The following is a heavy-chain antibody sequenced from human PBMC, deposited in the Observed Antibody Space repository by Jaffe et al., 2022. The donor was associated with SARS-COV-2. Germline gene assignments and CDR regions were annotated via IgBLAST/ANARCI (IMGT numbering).Heavy chain of an antibody. D-gene: IGHD6-13*01. Sequence: QVQLQQWGAGLLKPSETLSLTCAVYGGSFSGYYWSWIRQPPGKGLEWIGEINHSGSTNYNPSLKSRVTISVDTSKNQFSLKLSSVTAADTAVYYCARGKISGYSSSWYEGGQWLARGPDKRKIKIMYYFDYWGQGTLVTVSS. CDR1: GGSFSGYY. CDR2: INHSGST. CDR3: ARGKISGYSSSWYEGGQWLARGPDKRKIKIMYYFDY. V-gene: IGHV4-34*01. J-gene: IGHJ4*02.